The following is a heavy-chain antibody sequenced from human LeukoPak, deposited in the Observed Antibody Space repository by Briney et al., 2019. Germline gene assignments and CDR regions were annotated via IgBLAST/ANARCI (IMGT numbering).Heavy chain of an antibody. J-gene: IGHJ6*02. CDR3: ASRQHYYYYGMDV. CDR1: GGSISSGGYS. CDR2: IYHSGST. V-gene: IGHV4-30-2*01. Sequence: SETLSLTCAVSGGSISSGGYSWSWIRQPPGKGLEWIGYIYHSGSTYYNPSLKSRVTISVDRSKNQFSLKPSSVTAADTAVYYCASRQHYYYYGMDVWGQGTTVTVSS. D-gene: IGHD5-18*01.